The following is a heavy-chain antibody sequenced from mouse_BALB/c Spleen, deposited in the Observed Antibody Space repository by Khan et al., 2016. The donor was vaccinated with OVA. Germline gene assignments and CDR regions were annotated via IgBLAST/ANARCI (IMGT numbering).Heavy chain of an antibody. CDR2: ISNRGTTP. Sequence: EVELVESGGGFMQPGGSLTLSCATSGFTFTDYYMYWVRQTPEKRLEWVAYISNRGTTPYSSDTVRGRFTISRDNAKNTLYLQMSRLKSEDTAMDYCAREGDGGGRAYWGQGTLVTVSA. CDR1: GFTFTDYY. J-gene: IGHJ3*01. D-gene: IGHD1-1*02. V-gene: IGHV5-12*02. CDR3: AREGDGGGRAY.